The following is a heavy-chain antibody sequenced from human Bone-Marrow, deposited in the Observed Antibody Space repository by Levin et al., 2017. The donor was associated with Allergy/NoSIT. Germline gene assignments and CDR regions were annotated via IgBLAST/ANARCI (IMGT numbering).Heavy chain of an antibody. CDR3: ARERYYYGSGYKYGLDL. CDR1: GFPFSTYA. Sequence: PGGSLRLSCAASGFPFSTYAMHWVRQATGKGLEWVSTITSAGDTFYPGSVKGRFTISRENGKNSLYLQMNSLRAGDTAVYYCARERYYYGSGYKYGLDLWGQGTTVTVSS. J-gene: IGHJ6*02. D-gene: IGHD3-10*01. V-gene: IGHV3-13*01. CDR2: ITSAGDT.